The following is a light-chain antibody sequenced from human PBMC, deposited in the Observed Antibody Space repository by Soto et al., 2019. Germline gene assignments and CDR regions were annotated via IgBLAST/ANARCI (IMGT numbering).Light chain of an antibody. CDR3: AVWDDSLSGVV. CDR2: KNN. Sequence: QSVVTQPPSASGTPGQRVTISCSGSSSNIGGNYVYWYQHLPGTAPKVLSYKNNHRPSGVPDRFSGSKSDTSASLAISGLRSEDEAQYYCAVWDDSLSGVVFGGGTQLTVL. J-gene: IGLJ3*02. V-gene: IGLV1-47*01. CDR1: SSNIGGNY.